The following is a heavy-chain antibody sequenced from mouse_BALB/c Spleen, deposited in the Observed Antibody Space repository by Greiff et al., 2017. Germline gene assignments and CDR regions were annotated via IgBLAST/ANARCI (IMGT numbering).Heavy chain of an antibody. D-gene: IGHD2-1*01. CDR2: IDPFNGGT. CDR3: ARGGGNYVYAMDY. V-gene: IGHV1S135*01. J-gene: IGHJ4*01. CDR1: GYSFTSYY. Sequence: VQLKQSGPELMKPGASVKISCKASGYSFTSYYMHWVKQSHGKSLEWIGYIDPFNGGTSYNQKFKGKATLTVDKSSSTAYMHLSSLTSEDSAVYYCARGGGNYVYAMDYWGQGTSVTVSS.